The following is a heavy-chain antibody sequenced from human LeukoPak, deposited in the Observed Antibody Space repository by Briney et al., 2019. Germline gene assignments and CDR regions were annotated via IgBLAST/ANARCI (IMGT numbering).Heavy chain of an antibody. J-gene: IGHJ3*02. CDR2: ISGSGGNT. D-gene: IGHD7-27*01. CDR1: GFTFSSYA. CDR3: AKARTGEIWDAFDI. V-gene: IGHV3-23*01. Sequence: QAGGSLRLSCAASGFTFSSYAMTWVRQAPGKGLDWVSAISGSGGNTYYADSVKGRFTISRDNSKNTLYLQMNSLRAEDTAVYYCAKARTGEIWDAFDIWGQGTMVTVSS.